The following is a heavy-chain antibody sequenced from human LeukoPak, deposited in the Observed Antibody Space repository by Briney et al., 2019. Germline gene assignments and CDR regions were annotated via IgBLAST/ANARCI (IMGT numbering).Heavy chain of an antibody. V-gene: IGHV1-2*02. CDR1: GYTFTGYY. CDR3: ATTRGSYYDLPDY. Sequence: GASVKVSCKASGYTFTGYYMHWVRQAPGQGLEWMGWINPNSGGTNYAQKFQGRVTMTRDTSISTAYMELSSLRSEDTAVYYCATTRGSYYDLPDYWGQGTLVTVSS. J-gene: IGHJ4*02. D-gene: IGHD1-26*01. CDR2: INPNSGGT.